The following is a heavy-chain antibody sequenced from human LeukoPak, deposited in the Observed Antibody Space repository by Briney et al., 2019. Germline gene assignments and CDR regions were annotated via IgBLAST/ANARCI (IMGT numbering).Heavy chain of an antibody. CDR1: GFTFRDFG. CDR3: VRMNYVSSGWGAPFDH. J-gene: IGHJ4*02. V-gene: IGHV3-48*04. Sequence: GGSLRLSCAASGFTFRDFGMNWVRRAPGKGLEWLSYIRTSGTTVYYADSVKGRFTISRDNAKNSLYLQMNSLRAEDTALYYCVRMNYVSSGWGAPFDHWGQGTLVTVSS. D-gene: IGHD1-7*01. CDR2: IRTSGTTV.